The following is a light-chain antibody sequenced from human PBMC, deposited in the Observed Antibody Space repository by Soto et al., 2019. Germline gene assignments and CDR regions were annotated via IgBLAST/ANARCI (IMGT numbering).Light chain of an antibody. V-gene: IGLV1-40*01. CDR3: QYYNSSLSALV. CDR1: SSNIGAGYD. Sequence: QSVLTQPPSVSGAPGQGVTISCAGTSSNIGAGYDVHWYQQVPGTAPKLLIYTNSNRPSGVPDRFSGSKSGTSASLAITGLQAEDEADYYCQYYNSSLSALVFGGGTKVTVL. J-gene: IGLJ3*02. CDR2: TNS.